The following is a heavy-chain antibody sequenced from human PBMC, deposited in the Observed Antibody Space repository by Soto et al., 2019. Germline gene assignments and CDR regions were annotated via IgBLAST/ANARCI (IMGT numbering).Heavy chain of an antibody. V-gene: IGHV4-59*01. CDR2: IYYSGST. D-gene: IGHD3-16*01. CDR3: ARDAGGRGNGAFDI. J-gene: IGHJ3*02. CDR1: GGSISTYY. Sequence: SETLSLTCTVSGGSISTYYWSWMRQPPGKGLEWIGYIYYSGSTNSNPSLKGRVTISEDTSKNQLSLKLSSVTAADTAVYFCARDAGGRGNGAFDIWGQGTMVNVS.